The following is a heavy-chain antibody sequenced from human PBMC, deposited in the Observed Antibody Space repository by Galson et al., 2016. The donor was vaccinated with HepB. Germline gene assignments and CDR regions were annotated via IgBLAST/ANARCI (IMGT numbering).Heavy chain of an antibody. V-gene: IGHV2-70*01. CDR3: ARIQAYSGSYGGGFDY. Sequence: PALVKPTQTLKLTCTLSGFSLSTSGVSVSRIRQPPGKDLEWLALIDWDGDSYYNTSLETRLSITKDTPKNEVILTMTDMAPVDTATYYCARIQAYSGSYGGGFDYWGQGALVTVSS. CDR1: GFSLSTSGVS. J-gene: IGHJ4*02. CDR2: IDWDGDS. D-gene: IGHD3-16*01.